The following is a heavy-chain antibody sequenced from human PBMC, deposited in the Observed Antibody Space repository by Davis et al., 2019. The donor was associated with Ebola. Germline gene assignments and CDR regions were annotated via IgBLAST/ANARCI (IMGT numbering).Heavy chain of an antibody. CDR2: INAGNGNT. D-gene: IGHD1-26*01. CDR1: GYTFTSYA. Sequence: ASVKVSCKASGYTFTSYAMHWVRQAPGQRLEWMGWINAGNGNTKYSQELQGRVSIIRDTSASTAYMELSSLRSEDTAVYYCARASGSYYFDYWGQGTLVTVSS. J-gene: IGHJ4*02. V-gene: IGHV1-3*01. CDR3: ARASGSYYFDY.